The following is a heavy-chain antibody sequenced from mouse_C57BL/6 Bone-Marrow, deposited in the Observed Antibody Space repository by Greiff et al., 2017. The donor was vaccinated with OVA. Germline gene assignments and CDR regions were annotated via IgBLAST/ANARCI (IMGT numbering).Heavy chain of an antibody. CDR1: GYTFTSYW. CDR2: IDPSDSYT. CDR3: ARTYSPYYYAMDY. V-gene: IGHV1-69*01. Sequence: VQLQQPGAELVMPGASVKLSCKASGYTFTSYWMHWVKQRPGQCLEWIGEIDPSDSYTNYNQKFKGKSTLTVDKSSSTAYMQLSSLTSEDSAVYYCARTYSPYYYAMDYWGQGTSVTVSS. J-gene: IGHJ4*01. D-gene: IGHD2-12*01.